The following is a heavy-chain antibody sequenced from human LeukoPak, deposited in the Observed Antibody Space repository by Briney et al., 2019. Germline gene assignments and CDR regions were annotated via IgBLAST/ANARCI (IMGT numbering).Heavy chain of an antibody. V-gene: IGHV1-2*02. CDR1: GYTFTGYY. D-gene: IGHD3-22*01. J-gene: IGHJ4*02. Sequence: ASVKVSCKASGYTFTGYYMHWVRQAPGQGLEWMGWINPNSGGTNYAQKFQGRVTMTRDTSISTAYMELSRLRSDDTAVYYCARDSPLVVVPQDWGQGTLVTVSS. CDR2: INPNSGGT. CDR3: ARDSPLVVVPQD.